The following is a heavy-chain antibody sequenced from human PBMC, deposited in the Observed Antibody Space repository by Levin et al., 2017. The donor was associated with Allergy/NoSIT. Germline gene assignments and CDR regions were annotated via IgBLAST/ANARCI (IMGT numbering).Heavy chain of an antibody. CDR2: IYYSGST. D-gene: IGHD3-10*01. Sequence: SETLSLTCTVSGGSISSYYWSWIRQPPGKGLEWIGYIYYSGSTNYNPSLKSRVTISVDTSKNQFSLKLSSVTAADTAVYYCARGPDYYGSGQKGGYYYYYMDVWGKGTTVTVSS. V-gene: IGHV4-59*01. CDR1: GGSISSYY. CDR3: ARGPDYYGSGQKGGYYYYYMDV. J-gene: IGHJ6*03.